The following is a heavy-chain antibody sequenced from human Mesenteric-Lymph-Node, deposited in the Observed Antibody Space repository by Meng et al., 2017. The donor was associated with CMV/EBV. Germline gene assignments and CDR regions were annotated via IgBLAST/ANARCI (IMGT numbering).Heavy chain of an antibody. CDR3: ARDAVAGRVGAFDI. CDR2: ISSSGSTI. CDR1: GFTFSSYE. Sequence: LSLTCAASGFTFSSYEMNWVRQAPGKGLEWVSYISSSGSTIYYADSVKGRFTISRDNAKNSLYLQMNSLRAEDTAVYYCARDAVAGRVGAFDIWGQGTMVTVSS. J-gene: IGHJ3*02. D-gene: IGHD6-19*01. V-gene: IGHV3-48*03.